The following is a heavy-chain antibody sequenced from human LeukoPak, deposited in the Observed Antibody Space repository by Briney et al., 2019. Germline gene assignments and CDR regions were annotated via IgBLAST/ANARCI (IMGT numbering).Heavy chain of an antibody. J-gene: IGHJ6*03. CDR1: GGSISSYY. CDR3: ARALGGREYSSSSGFLYYYMDV. Sequence: PSETLSLTCTVSGGSISSYYWSRIRQPAGKGLEWIGRIYSSGNTDYNPSLKSRVTMSVDTSKNQFSLKLSSVTAADTAVYYCARALGGREYSSSSGFLYYYMDVWGKGTTVTVSS. V-gene: IGHV4-4*07. D-gene: IGHD6-6*01. CDR2: IYSSGNT.